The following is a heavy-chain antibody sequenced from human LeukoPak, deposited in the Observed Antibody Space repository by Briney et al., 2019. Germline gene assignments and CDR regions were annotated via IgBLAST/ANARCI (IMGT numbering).Heavy chain of an antibody. CDR3: ARGLWELIGLIDI. V-gene: IGHV3-48*03. CDR1: GFTFSSYE. D-gene: IGHD1-26*01. CDR2: ISSSGSTI. Sequence: GGSLRLSCAASGFTFSSYEMNWVRQAPGKGLEWVSYISSSGSTIYYADSVKGRFTISRDNAKNSLYLQMNSLRAEDTAVYYCARGLWELIGLIDIWGQGTMVTVSS. J-gene: IGHJ3*02.